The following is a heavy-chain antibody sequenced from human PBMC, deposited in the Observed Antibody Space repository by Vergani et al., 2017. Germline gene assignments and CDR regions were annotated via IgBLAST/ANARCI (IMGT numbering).Heavy chain of an antibody. D-gene: IGHD6-19*01. CDR1: GFTFSSYA. J-gene: IGHJ4*02. V-gene: IGHV3-23*03. CDR2: IYSGGST. CDR3: ARNTGYGQWLVDY. Sequence: EVQLLESGGGLVQPGGSLRLSCTTSGFTFSSYAMNWVRQAPGKGLEWVSVIYSGGSTYYADSVKGRFTISRDNSKNTLYLQMNSLRAEDTAVYYCARNTGYGQWLVDYWGQGTLVTVSS.